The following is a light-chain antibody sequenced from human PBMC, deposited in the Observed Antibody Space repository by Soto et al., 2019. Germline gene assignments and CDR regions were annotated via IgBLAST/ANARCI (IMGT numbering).Light chain of an antibody. J-gene: IGKJ4*01. V-gene: IGKV3-15*01. CDR1: QSVSNN. CDR2: GAS. CDR3: QQYNSWPLT. Sequence: EIVMTQSPATLSVSPGERATLSCRARQSVSNNLAWYQQKPGQAPRLLIYGASTRATGIPARFSGSGSGTEFTLTISSLQSEDFAVYYCQQYNSWPLTFGGGTKVAIK.